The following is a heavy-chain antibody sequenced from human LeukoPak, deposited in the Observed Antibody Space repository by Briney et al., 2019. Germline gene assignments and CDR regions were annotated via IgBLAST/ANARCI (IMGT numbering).Heavy chain of an antibody. CDR1: GFTFSSYA. V-gene: IGHV3-30*04. D-gene: IGHD5-12*01. CDR2: ISYDGSNK. J-gene: IGHJ4*02. Sequence: GGSLGLSCAASGFTFSSYAMHWVRQAPGKGLEWVAVISYDGSNKYYADSVKGRFTISRDNSKNTLYLQMNSLRAEDTAVYYCARARVRGYSGYDYVSLGYWGQGTLVTVSS. CDR3: ARARVRGYSGYDYVSLGY.